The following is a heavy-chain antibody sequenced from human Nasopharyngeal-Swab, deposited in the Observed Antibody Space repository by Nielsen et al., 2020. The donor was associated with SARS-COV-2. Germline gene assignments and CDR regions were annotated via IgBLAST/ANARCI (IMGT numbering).Heavy chain of an antibody. D-gene: IGHD3-22*01. V-gene: IGHV3-30-3*01. CDR2: ISYDGSNK. CDR1: GFTFSRYT. J-gene: IGHJ4*02. Sequence: GESLKISCAASGFTFSRYTMHWVRQAPGKGLEWVAVISYDGSNKYYADSVKGRFTISRDISKNTLYLQMNSLRAEDTAVFYCASTPLDSSGYYYAFHSWGREPWSPSPQ. CDR3: ASTPLDSSGYYYAFHS.